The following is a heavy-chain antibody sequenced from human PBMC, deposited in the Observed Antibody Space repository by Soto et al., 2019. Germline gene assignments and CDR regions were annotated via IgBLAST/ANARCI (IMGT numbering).Heavy chain of an antibody. J-gene: IGHJ4*02. V-gene: IGHV3-11*01. D-gene: IGHD6-6*01. CDR3: ARRGTISSAHHFDH. Sequence: QVQLVESGGGLVKPAGSLRLSCAASGFTFSGYNMSWIRQAPGKGLEWVSYITSSGSNTFDAESVKGRFTISRDNTMNLLYLQMNSLSAEDTAVYYCARRGTISSAHHFDHWGQGTLVTVSS. CDR1: GFTFSGYN. CDR2: ITSSGSNT.